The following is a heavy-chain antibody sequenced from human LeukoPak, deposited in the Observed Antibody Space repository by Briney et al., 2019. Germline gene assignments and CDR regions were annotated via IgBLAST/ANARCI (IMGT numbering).Heavy chain of an antibody. V-gene: IGHV4-59*01. CDR1: GGSMSSYY. CDR2: IYYSGST. J-gene: IGHJ4*02. Sequence: SETLSLTCTVSGGSMSSYYWSWIRQSPGEGLEWIGHIYYSGSTNYNPSLKSRVTISVDTSKNQFSLKLSSVTAADTAVYYCARDYDFRFWGQGTLVTVSS. D-gene: IGHD3-3*01. CDR3: ARDYDFRF.